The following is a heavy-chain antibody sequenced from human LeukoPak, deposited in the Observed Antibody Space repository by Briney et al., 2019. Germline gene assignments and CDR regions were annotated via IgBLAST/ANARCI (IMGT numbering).Heavy chain of an antibody. Sequence: ASVKVSCKASGYTFTSYGISWVRQAPGQGLEWMGWISAYNGNTNYAQKLQGRVTMTTDTSTSTAYMELRSLRSDETAVYYCAISLQHYGSGSYLDFDYWGQGTLVTVSS. CDR2: ISAYNGNT. V-gene: IGHV1-18*01. J-gene: IGHJ4*02. CDR1: GYTFTSYG. D-gene: IGHD3-10*01. CDR3: AISLQHYGSGSYLDFDY.